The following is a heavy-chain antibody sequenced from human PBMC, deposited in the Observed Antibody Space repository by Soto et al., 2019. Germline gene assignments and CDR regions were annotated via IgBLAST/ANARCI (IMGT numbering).Heavy chain of an antibody. V-gene: IGHV4-30-4*01. CDR1: GGSISSGDYY. CDR2: IYYSGGT. D-gene: IGHD5-18*01. J-gene: IGHJ4*01. CDR3: ARRYTYGFYFDY. Sequence: SETLSLTCPVSGGSISSGDYYWSWIRQPPGKGLEWIGYIYYSGGTYYNPSLKSRVTISVDTSKNQFSLKLSSVTAADTAVYYCARRYTYGFYFDYWGQGTLVTVSS.